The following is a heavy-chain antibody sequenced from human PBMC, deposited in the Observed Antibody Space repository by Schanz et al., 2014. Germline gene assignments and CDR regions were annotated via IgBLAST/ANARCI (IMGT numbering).Heavy chain of an antibody. CDR1: GFNFKAYA. V-gene: IGHV3-23*01. CDR3: AKHVRSLTGNDY. J-gene: IGHJ4*02. D-gene: IGHD3-9*01. CDR2: IWHDGSGK. Sequence: EAQLLESGGGLVQPGGSLRLSCAASGFNFKAYAMSWVRQAPGKGLEWVAVIWHDGSGKYYADSVKGRFTISRDNSKNTLFLQMDSLRVEDTAVYYCAKHVRSLTGNDYWGQGTLVTVSS.